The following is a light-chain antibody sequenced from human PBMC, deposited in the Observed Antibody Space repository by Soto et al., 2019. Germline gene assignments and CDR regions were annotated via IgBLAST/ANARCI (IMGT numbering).Light chain of an antibody. CDR1: QSVSNNY. J-gene: IGKJ1*01. CDR2: DAS. CDR3: QQTATSPLT. V-gene: IGKV3-20*01. Sequence: EIVLTQSPGTLSLSPGERATLSCRASQSVSNNYVAWYQQKPGQAPRLLIHDASSRATGIPDRFSGSGSGTDFTLTISRLELDDFAVYFCQQTATSPLTFGQGTRVDVK.